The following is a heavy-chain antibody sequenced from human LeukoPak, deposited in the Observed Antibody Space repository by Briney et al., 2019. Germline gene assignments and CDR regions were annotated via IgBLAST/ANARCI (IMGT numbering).Heavy chain of an antibody. D-gene: IGHD1-1*01. CDR2: IKQDGSQK. V-gene: IGHV3-7*04. J-gene: IGHJ4*02. CDR3: ARVNNWTEEPDTGFDY. CDR1: GFTFSSYW. Sequence: GGSLRLSCAASGFTFSSYWMSWVRQAPGKGLEWVANIKQDGSQKYYMDSVKGRFVISRDNAKNSLYLQMNSLRDEDTAVYYCARVNNWTEEPDTGFDYWGQGTPVTVSS.